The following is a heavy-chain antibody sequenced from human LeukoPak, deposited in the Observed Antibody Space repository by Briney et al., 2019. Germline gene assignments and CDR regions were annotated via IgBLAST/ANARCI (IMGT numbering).Heavy chain of an antibody. V-gene: IGHV4-34*01. CDR1: GGSFSGYY. CDR2: INHSGST. Sequence: SETLSLTCAVYGGSFSGYYWSWIRQPPGKGLEWIGEINHSGSTNYNPSLKSRVTISVDPSKNQFSLKLSSVTAADTAVYYCARASVGDYYHIDYWGQGTLVTVSS. J-gene: IGHJ4*02. D-gene: IGHD4-17*01. CDR3: ARASVGDYYHIDY.